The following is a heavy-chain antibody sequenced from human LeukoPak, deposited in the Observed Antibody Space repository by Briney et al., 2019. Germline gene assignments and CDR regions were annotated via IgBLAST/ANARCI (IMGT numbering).Heavy chain of an antibody. D-gene: IGHD3-22*01. J-gene: IGHJ6*02. CDR2: INPSSGGT. CDR3: ARFGDSSGHPARYYYGMDV. V-gene: IGHV1-2*02. Sequence: GAAVNVSFKASGYTFTVYYMHWGRQAPGQGLGWMGWINPSSGGTNYAQKFQGRVTMTRDTSISTAYMELSRRRSDDTAVYYCARFGDSSGHPARYYYGMDVWGQGTTVTVSS. CDR1: GYTFTVYY.